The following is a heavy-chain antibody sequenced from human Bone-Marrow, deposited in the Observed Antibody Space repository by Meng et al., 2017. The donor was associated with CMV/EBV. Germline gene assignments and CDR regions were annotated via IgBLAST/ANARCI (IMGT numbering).Heavy chain of an antibody. D-gene: IGHD5-24*01. CDR3: ARDEWGDGYNSFDY. CDR2: IVAGSGST. V-gene: IGHV1-3*01. J-gene: IGHJ4*02. CDR1: GYTFSRYA. Sequence: ATGYTFSRYAVQWVRQAPGQGLEWMGYIVAGSGSTGYSQKFQGRVTITRDTSASTGYMELSSLRSEDTAIYYCARDEWGDGYNSFDYWGQGTLVTVSS.